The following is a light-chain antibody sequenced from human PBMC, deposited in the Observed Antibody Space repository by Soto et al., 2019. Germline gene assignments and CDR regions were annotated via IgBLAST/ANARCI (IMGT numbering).Light chain of an antibody. CDR2: DVS. CDR3: NSYTSSSTLPDV. V-gene: IGLV2-14*01. CDR1: SSDVGGYNY. J-gene: IGLJ1*01. Sequence: QSALTQPASVSGSPGQSITISCTGTSSDVGGYNYVSWYQQHPGKAPKVMIYDVSNRPSGVSNRFSGSKSGNTASLTISGLQAGDEADYYCNSYTSSSTLPDVFGTGTKLTVL.